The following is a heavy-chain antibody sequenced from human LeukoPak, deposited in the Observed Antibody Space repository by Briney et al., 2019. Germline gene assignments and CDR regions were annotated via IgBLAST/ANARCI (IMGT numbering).Heavy chain of an antibody. CDR1: GFTFSSYS. V-gene: IGHV3-30*02. CDR3: AELGITMIGGV. Sequence: QTGGSLRLSCAASGFTFSSYSMNWVRQAPGKGLEWVAFIRYDGSSKYYADSVKGRLTISRDNAKNSLYLRMNSLRAEDTAVYYCAELGITMIGGVWGKGTTVTISS. D-gene: IGHD3-10*02. CDR2: IRYDGSSK. J-gene: IGHJ6*04.